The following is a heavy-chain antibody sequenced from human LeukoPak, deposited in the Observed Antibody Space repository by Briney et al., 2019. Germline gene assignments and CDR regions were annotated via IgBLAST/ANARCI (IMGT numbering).Heavy chain of an antibody. V-gene: IGHV1-58*01. CDR3: AADDGDILTAPGDY. CDR2: IVVGSGNT. J-gene: IGHJ4*02. Sequence: SVKVSCKASGFTFTSSAVQWARQARGQGLEWIGWIVVGSGNTNYAQKFQERVTITRDMSTSTAYMELSSLRSEDTAVYYCAADDGDILTAPGDYWGQGTLVTVSS. D-gene: IGHD3-9*01. CDR1: GFTFTSSA.